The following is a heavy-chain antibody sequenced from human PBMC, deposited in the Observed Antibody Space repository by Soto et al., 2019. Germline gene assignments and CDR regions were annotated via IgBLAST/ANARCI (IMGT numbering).Heavy chain of an antibody. V-gene: IGHV4-34*01. D-gene: IGHD3-9*01. CDR1: GGSFSGYY. Sequence: SETLSLTXAVYGGSFSGYYWSWIRQPPGKGLEWIGEINHSGSTNYNPSLKSRVTISVDTSKNQFSLKLSSVTAADTAVYYCARPGYYDISTGYYYYYGMDVWGQGTTVTVSS. J-gene: IGHJ6*02. CDR2: INHSGST. CDR3: ARPGYYDISTGYYYYYGMDV.